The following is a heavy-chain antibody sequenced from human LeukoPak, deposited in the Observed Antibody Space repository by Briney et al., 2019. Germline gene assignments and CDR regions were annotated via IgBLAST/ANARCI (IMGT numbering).Heavy chain of an antibody. CDR2: IYYSGSS. D-gene: IGHD1-26*01. V-gene: IGHV4-59*08. CDR3: ARHRVSGSSYSALEY. J-gene: IGHJ4*02. Sequence: SETLSLTCTVSGGSISSHDWSWIRQPPGQGLEWIGYIYYSGSSNYNPSLKSRVIISVDTSKNQFSLNLSSVTAADTAVYYCARHRVSGSSYSALEYWGQGTLVTVS. CDR1: GGSISSHD.